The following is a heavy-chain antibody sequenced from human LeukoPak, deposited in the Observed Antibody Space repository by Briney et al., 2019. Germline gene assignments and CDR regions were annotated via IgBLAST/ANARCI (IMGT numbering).Heavy chain of an antibody. CDR2: INSGGDDT. D-gene: IGHD6-13*01. CDR3: AKDRGPQHLVPEYFQH. Sequence: QPGGSLRLSCAASGFTFSISAMTWVRQAPGKGLEWVSAINSGGDDTVHADSVKGRFTISRDNSKNTLYLQMNSLRAEDTAVYYCAKDRGPQHLVPEYFQHWGQGTLVTVSS. J-gene: IGHJ1*01. V-gene: IGHV3-23*01. CDR1: GFTFSISA.